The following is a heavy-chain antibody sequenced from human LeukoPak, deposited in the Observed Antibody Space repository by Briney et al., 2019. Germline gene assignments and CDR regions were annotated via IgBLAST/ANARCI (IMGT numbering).Heavy chain of an antibody. J-gene: IGHJ6*02. CDR3: ARAAGRAAGPVHYGMDV. Sequence: PGRSLRLSCAAYGFTFSSYAMHWVRQAPGKGLEWVAVISYDGSNKYYADSVKGRFTIARDNSKNTLYLQMNSLRAEDTAVYYCARAAGRAAGPVHYGMDVWGQGTTVTVSS. CDR1: GFTFSSYA. CDR2: ISYDGSNK. D-gene: IGHD6-13*01. V-gene: IGHV3-30-3*01.